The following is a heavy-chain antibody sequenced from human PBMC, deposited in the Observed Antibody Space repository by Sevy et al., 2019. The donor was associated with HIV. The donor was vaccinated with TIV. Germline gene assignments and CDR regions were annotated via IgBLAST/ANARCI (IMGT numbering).Heavy chain of an antibody. V-gene: IGHV1-18*01. J-gene: IGHJ4*02. CDR1: GYTFTTYP. CDR3: ARDSDGSGHYYADFFDY. D-gene: IGHD3-22*01. Sequence: ASVKVSCKASGYTFTTYPIGWMRQAPGQGLEWMGWISTYSGETRDAQKFQGRATMTTDTSTSTAYLDLRSLRSDDTALYYCARDSDGSGHYYADFFDYWGQGTLVTVSS. CDR2: ISTYSGET.